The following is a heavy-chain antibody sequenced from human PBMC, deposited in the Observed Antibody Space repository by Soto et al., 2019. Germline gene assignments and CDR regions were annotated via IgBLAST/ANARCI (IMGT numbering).Heavy chain of an antibody. J-gene: IGHJ6*02. CDR2: INPNSGGT. CDR1: GYTFTGYY. CDR3: ARDRPHNWTGEYYYYGMDV. Sequence: ASVKVSCKASGYTFTGYYMHWVRQAPGQGLEWMGWINPNSGGTNYAQKFQGWVTMTRDTSISTAYMELSRLRSDDTAVYYCARDRPHNWTGEYYYYGMDVWGQGTKFTVSS. V-gene: IGHV1-2*04. D-gene: IGHD1-20*01.